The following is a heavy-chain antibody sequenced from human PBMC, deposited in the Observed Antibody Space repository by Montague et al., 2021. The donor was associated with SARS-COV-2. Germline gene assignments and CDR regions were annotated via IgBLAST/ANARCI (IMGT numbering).Heavy chain of an antibody. V-gene: IGHV3-21*01. Sequence: SRSISLSGSGLPFSSYTMNWVRQAPGKGLEWVSSITSRSSDTFYADSVKGRFTISRDNAKNSLYLQMNSLRAEDTAVYYCAREKGIAVAGTDYWGQGTLLTVSS. J-gene: IGHJ4*02. CDR3: AREKGIAVAGTDY. CDR1: GLPFSSYT. D-gene: IGHD6-19*01. CDR2: ITSRSSDT.